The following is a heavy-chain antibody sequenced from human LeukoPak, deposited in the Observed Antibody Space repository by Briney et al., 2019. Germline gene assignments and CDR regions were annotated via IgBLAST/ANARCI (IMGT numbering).Heavy chain of an antibody. CDR2: MNPNSGNT. J-gene: IGHJ4*02. Sequence: ASVKVSCEASGYTFTSYDINWVRQATGQGLEWMGWMNPNSGNTGYAQKFQGRVTMTRNTSISTAYMELSSLRSEDTAVYYCARMDSIYSSSSADYWGQGALVTVSS. V-gene: IGHV1-8*01. D-gene: IGHD6-6*01. CDR1: GYTFTSYD. CDR3: ARMDSIYSSSSADY.